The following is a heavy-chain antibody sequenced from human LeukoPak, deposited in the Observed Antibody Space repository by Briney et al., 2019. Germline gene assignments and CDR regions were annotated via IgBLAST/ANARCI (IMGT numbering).Heavy chain of an antibody. V-gene: IGHV1-69*13. J-gene: IGHJ4*02. CDR3: ARCRGSGSYNYFDY. CDR1: GGTFSSYA. CDR2: TIPIFGTA. Sequence: SVKVSCKASGGTFSSYAISWVRQAPGQGLEWMGGTIPIFGTANYAQKFQGRVTITADESTSTAYMELSSLRSEDTAVYYCARCRGSGSYNYFDYWGQGTLVTVSS. D-gene: IGHD3-10*01.